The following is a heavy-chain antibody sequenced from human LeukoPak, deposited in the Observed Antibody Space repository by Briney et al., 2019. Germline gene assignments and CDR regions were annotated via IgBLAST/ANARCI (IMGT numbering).Heavy chain of an antibody. CDR3: ARGTIADMVRGVIIYYYYYGMDV. Sequence: QSGGSLRLSCAASGFTFSSCWMSWVRQAPGKGREWVANIKQDGSEKYYVDSVKGRFTISRDNAKNSPYLQMNSLRAEDTAVYYCARGTIADMVRGVIIYYYYYGMDVWGQGTTVTVSS. J-gene: IGHJ6*02. CDR1: GFTFSSCW. CDR2: IKQDGSEK. V-gene: IGHV3-7*04. D-gene: IGHD3-10*01.